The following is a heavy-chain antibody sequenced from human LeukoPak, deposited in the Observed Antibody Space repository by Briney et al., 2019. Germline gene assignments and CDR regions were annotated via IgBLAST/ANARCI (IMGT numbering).Heavy chain of an antibody. CDR3: ARDHCSSTSCKEGY. CDR1: GFTFNIYA. V-gene: IGHV3-23*01. D-gene: IGHD2-2*01. Sequence: GGSLRLSCAASGFTFNIYAMSWVRQAPGKGLEWVSVITGSGGNTFYADSVKGRFTISRDNAKNSLYLQMNSLRAEDTAVYYCARDHCSSTSCKEGYWGQGTLVTVSS. CDR2: ITGSGGNT. J-gene: IGHJ4*02.